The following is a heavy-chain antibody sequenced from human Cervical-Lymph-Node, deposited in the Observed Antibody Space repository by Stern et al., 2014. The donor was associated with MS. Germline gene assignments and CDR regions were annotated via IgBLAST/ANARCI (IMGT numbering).Heavy chain of an antibody. Sequence: QVQLQESGPRLVKPSETLSLTCTVSGGSIRTSSYYWGWVRQPPGKGLDWIGSIYYTGTTYYNPTLQSRVTISVDRSKNQFSLKLPSVTAADTAVYYCVRPETTVVLGAFDIWGQGTTVTVSS. V-gene: IGHV4-39*01. CDR2: IYYTGTT. J-gene: IGHJ3*02. D-gene: IGHD4-23*01. CDR1: GGSIRTSSYY. CDR3: VRPETTVVLGAFDI.